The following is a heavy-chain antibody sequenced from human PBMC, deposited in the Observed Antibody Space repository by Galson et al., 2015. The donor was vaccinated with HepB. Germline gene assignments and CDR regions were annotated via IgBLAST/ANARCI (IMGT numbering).Heavy chain of an antibody. CDR2: FSYSGST. J-gene: IGHJ4*02. Sequence: SETLSLTCTVSGASITTSPFSWGWLRQPPGKGLEWIGSFSYSGSTYYSPSLKSRLTISVDTSKNQFSLKLTSMTAADTAVYYCARLSTTVAPQGYWGQGTLVTVSS. V-gene: IGHV4-39*01. CDR3: ARLSTTVAPQGY. CDR1: GASITTSPFS. D-gene: IGHD1-1*01.